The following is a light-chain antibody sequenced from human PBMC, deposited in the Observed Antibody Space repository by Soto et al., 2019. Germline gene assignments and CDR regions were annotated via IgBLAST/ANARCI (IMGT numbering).Light chain of an antibody. V-gene: IGLV3-21*02. CDR2: DDD. Sequence: SYELTQPPSVSVAPGQTARFACGGNNIGSRSVHWYQQRPGQAPILVVFDDDDRPSGIPERFSGSNSGNTATLTIIRVEAGDEADYYCQVWDTSIYQYVFGSGNKVTVL. J-gene: IGLJ1*01. CDR1: NIGSRS. CDR3: QVWDTSIYQYV.